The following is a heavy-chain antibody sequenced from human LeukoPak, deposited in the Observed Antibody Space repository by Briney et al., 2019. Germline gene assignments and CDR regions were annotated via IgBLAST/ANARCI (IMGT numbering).Heavy chain of an antibody. J-gene: IGHJ4*02. CDR1: GFTFSDYY. V-gene: IGHV3-11*04. Sequence: PGGSLRLSCAASGFTFSDYYMNWIRQAPGKGLEWVSYIGGSGSPAYYADSVKGRFTISRDNAKNSLYLQLSSLRVDDTAVYYCARVGTWELQRVFDYWGQGTLVTVSS. CDR2: IGGSGSPA. D-gene: IGHD1-26*01. CDR3: ARVGTWELQRVFDY.